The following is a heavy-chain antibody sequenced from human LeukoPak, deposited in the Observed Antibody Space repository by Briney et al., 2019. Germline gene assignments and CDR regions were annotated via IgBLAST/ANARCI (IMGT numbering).Heavy chain of an antibody. CDR3: ARHSPWVYYFDY. CDR2: IYYSGST. D-gene: IGHD7-27*01. J-gene: IGHJ4*02. Sequence: PSETLSLTCTVSGGSISSSSYYWGWIRQPPGKGQEWIGSIYYSGSTYYNPSLKSRVTVSVDTSKNQFSLKLSSVTAADTAVYYCARHSPWVYYFDYWGQGTLVTVSS. V-gene: IGHV4-39*01. CDR1: GGSISSSSYY.